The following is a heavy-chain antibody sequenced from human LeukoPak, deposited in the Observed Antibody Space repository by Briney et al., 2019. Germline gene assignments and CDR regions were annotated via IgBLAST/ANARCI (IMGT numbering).Heavy chain of an antibody. D-gene: IGHD5-24*01. CDR1: GGSFSGYY. Sequence: SETLSLTCAVYGGSFSGYYWSWLRQPPGKGLEWIGEINHSGSTNYNPSLTSRVTISVDTSKNQFSLKLSSVTAADTAVYYCARGRARRWLQLGVCYFDYWGQGTLVAVSS. J-gene: IGHJ4*02. CDR2: INHSGST. CDR3: ARGRARRWLQLGVCYFDY. V-gene: IGHV4-34*01.